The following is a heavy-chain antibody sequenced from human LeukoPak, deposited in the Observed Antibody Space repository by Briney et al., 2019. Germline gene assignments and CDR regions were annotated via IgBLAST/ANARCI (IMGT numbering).Heavy chain of an antibody. J-gene: IGHJ4*02. CDR3: AKEVGGSGSF. CDR1: GFTFSDYW. Sequence: GRSLRLSCAASGFTFSDYWMTWVRQAPGKGLEWVANIKQDGSQKYYVDSVKGRFTISRDNAKNSLYLQMNSLRVEDTAVYYCAKEVGGSGSFWGQGTLVTVSS. V-gene: IGHV3-7*01. CDR2: IKQDGSQK. D-gene: IGHD3-10*01.